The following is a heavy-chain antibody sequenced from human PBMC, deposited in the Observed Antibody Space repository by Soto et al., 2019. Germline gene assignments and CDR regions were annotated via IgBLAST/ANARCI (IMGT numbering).Heavy chain of an antibody. CDR2: AYYSGST. Sequence: SETLSLTCTVSGGSISHYYWSWIRQSPGKGLEWIGYAYYSGSTDYNPSLKSRVTMSVDTSMNQVSLKLNSVTTAYTAVYYCARDRSTYGGGGTGEVKENWFDPWGPGTLVTVSS. D-gene: IGHD2-8*01. CDR1: GGSISHYY. CDR3: ARDRSTYGGGGTGEVKENWFDP. V-gene: IGHV4-59*01. J-gene: IGHJ5*02.